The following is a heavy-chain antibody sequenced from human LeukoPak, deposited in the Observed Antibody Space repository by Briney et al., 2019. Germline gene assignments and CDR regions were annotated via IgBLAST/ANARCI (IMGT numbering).Heavy chain of an antibody. CDR3: ARDFLSYDGSENHFEDTFDI. D-gene: IGHD3-22*01. V-gene: IGHV1-18*01. J-gene: IGHJ3*02. Sequence: GASVKVSCKASGYTFSTYGISWVRQAPGQWLEWMGWISAFKGNTNYAQKLQGRVTMTTDTSTTTAYMELRSLSSDDTAVYYCARDFLSYDGSENHFEDTFDIWGQGTMVTVSS. CDR2: ISAFKGNT. CDR1: GYTFSTYG.